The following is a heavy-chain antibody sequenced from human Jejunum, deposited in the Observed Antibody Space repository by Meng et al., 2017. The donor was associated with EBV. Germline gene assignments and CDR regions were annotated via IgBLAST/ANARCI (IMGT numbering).Heavy chain of an antibody. CDR2: INNYNGNT. CDR1: GYTFPQFL. CDR3: ARTYSTSSHFDN. Sequence: QVQLAQSGAEVKKPGASVKVSCKTSGYTFPQFLITWVRQAPGQGLEWMGWINNYNGNTNYAQKVQGRVTMTTDTSTSTAYMELNSLRSDDTAIYYCARTYSTSSHFDNWGQGTRVTVSS. V-gene: IGHV1-18*01. J-gene: IGHJ4*02. D-gene: IGHD5-18*01.